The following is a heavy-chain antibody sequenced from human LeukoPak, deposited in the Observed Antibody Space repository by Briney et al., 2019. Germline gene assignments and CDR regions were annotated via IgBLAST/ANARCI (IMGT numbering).Heavy chain of an antibody. CDR3: ARESNMPRGYYGSGSYSDY. CDR1: GFTFSSYS. D-gene: IGHD3-10*01. V-gene: IGHV3-21*01. CDR2: ISSSSSYI. Sequence: GGSLRLSCAASGFTFSSYSMNWVRQAPGKGLEWVSSISSSSSYIYYADSVKGRFTISRDNVKNSLYLQMNSLRAEDTAVYYCARESNMPRGYYGSGSYSDYWGQGTLVTVSS. J-gene: IGHJ4*02.